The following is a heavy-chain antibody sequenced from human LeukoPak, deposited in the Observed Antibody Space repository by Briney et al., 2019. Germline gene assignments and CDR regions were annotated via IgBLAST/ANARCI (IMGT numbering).Heavy chain of an antibody. V-gene: IGHV3-30*18. CDR2: ISYEGGTQ. Sequence: PGGSLRLSCAASGVTLSPYGIHRVRQAPGKGLEWVAVISYEGGTQHYADSVKGRFIISRDNPRNTLYLQMNILRTEDTAVYYCAKEGTPHVSTWYGLWGQGTQVIVSS. CDR1: GVTLSPYG. CDR3: AKEGTPHVSTWYGL. J-gene: IGHJ4*02. D-gene: IGHD6-13*01.